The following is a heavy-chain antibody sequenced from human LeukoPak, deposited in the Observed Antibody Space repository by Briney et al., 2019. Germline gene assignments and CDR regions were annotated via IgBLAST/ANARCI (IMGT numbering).Heavy chain of an antibody. CDR1: GDSVSSNSAA. CDR3: ARDRRIAVAGTIKPGAFDI. D-gene: IGHD6-19*01. CDR2: TYYRSKWYN. J-gene: IGHJ3*02. Sequence: SQTLSLTCAISGDSVSSNSAAWNWIRQSPSRGLEWLGRTYYRSKWYNDYAVSVKSRITINPDTSKNQFSLQLNSVTPEDTAVYYCARDRRIAVAGTIKPGAFDIWGRGTMVTVSS. V-gene: IGHV6-1*01.